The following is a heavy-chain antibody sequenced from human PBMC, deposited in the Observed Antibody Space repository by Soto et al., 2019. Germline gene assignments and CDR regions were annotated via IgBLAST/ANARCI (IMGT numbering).Heavy chain of an antibody. CDR2: ISYDGSNK. V-gene: IGHV3-30*18. D-gene: IGHD1-26*01. Sequence: GGSLRLSCAASGFTFSSYGMHWVRQAPGKGLEWVAVISYDGSNKYYANSVKGRFTISRDNSKNTLYLQMNSLRAEDTAVYYCAKDEGGSYYEYSPWIDYWGQGTPVTVSS. J-gene: IGHJ4*02. CDR3: AKDEGGSYYEYSPWIDY. CDR1: GFTFSSYG.